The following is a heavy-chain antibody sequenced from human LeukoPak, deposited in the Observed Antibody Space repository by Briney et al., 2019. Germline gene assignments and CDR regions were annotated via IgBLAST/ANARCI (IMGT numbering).Heavy chain of an antibody. CDR3: ARGYCSSASCRHFEY. CDR1: GCTFSSYA. V-gene: IGHV1-18*01. CDR2: ISVYNGNT. D-gene: IGHD2-2*01. Sequence: ASVKLSFKASGCTFSSYAISWVRQAPGQGLEWMGWISVYNGNTNYAQKLQGRVTMTADTSTTTAYMELRSLRSDDTAVYYCARGYCSSASCRHFEYWGQGALVTVSS. J-gene: IGHJ4*02.